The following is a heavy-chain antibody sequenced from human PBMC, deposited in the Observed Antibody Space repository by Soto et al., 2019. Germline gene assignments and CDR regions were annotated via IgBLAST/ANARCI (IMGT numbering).Heavy chain of an antibody. CDR2: IYYSGST. D-gene: IGHD2-21*02. Sequence: QVQLQESGPGLVKPSQTLSLTCTVSGGSISSGGYYWSWIRQHPGKGLEWIGYIYYSGSTYYNPSLKSRVTISIDTSKNQFSLKLSSVTAADTAVYYCANTPVEVVTARDGNYYYYGMDVWGKVTTVTVSS. CDR1: GGSISSGGYY. J-gene: IGHJ6*04. V-gene: IGHV4-31*03. CDR3: ANTPVEVVTARDGNYYYYGMDV.